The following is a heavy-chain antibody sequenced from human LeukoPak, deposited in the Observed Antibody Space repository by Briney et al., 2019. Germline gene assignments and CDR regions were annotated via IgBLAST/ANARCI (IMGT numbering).Heavy chain of an antibody. J-gene: IGHJ6*02. CDR1: GGSISSYY. CDR2: IYYSGST. V-gene: IGHV4-59*01. D-gene: IGHD6-13*01. CDR3: ASAGRRYGMDV. Sequence: PSETLSLTCTVSGGSISSYYWSWIRQPPGKGLEWIGYIYYSGSTNYNPSLKSRVTISVDTSKNQFSLKLNSVTAADTAVYYCASAGRRYGMDVWGQGTTVTVSS.